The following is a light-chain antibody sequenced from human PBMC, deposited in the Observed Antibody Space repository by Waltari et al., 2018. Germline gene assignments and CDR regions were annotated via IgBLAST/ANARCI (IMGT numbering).Light chain of an antibody. Sequence: EIVLTQSPGSLSSSPGERVTLSFRASQSVSRALAWYQQKPGPAPRLLIFGADNRAGGIPERFSGSGSETGFILTISRREPEDFAVYYCQHYVRLPATFGRGTKVEIK. V-gene: IGKV3-20*01. J-gene: IGKJ1*01. CDR1: QSVSRA. CDR2: GAD. CDR3: QHYVRLPAT.